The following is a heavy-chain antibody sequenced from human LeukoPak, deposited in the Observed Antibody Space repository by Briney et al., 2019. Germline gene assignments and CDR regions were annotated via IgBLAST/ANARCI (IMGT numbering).Heavy chain of an antibody. J-gene: IGHJ4*02. CDR2: ISGSGGST. D-gene: IGHD6-19*01. CDR1: GFTFSSSS. CDR3: AKGSGWYV. Sequence: GGSLRLSCAASGFTFSSSSMSWVRQAPGKGLEWVSVISGSGGSTDYADSVKGRFTISRDNSKNTLYLQINSLRAEDTAVYYCAKGSGWYVWGQGTRVTVSS. V-gene: IGHV3-23*01.